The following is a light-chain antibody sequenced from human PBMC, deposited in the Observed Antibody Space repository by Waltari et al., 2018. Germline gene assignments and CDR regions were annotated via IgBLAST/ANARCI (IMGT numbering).Light chain of an antibody. CDR1: ERISSF. J-gene: IGKJ4*01. CDR2: DAS. Sequence: EIVLTQSPATLSLSPGERATLSCRASERISSFLAWYQQKPGQAPRLLISDASNRATGIPARFRGRGSGTDFTLTISSLEFGDLGVYYCQQRHKWPLTFGAGTKVEI. V-gene: IGKV3-11*01. CDR3: QQRHKWPLT.